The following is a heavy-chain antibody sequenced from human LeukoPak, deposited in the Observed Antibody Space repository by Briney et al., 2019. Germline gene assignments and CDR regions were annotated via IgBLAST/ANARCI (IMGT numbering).Heavy chain of an antibody. CDR1: GFTFSSYP. CDR2: ISGNGHTT. J-gene: IGHJ4*02. D-gene: IGHD3-10*01. V-gene: IGHV3-64*01. CDR3: ARDSGLDF. Sequence: GGSLRLSCAASGFTFSSYPMHWVRQAPGKGLEYVSAISGNGHTTYYAKSVRGRFTTSRDNSKNTLFLQMGSLRAEDMAVYYCARDSGLDFWGQGTLVTVSS.